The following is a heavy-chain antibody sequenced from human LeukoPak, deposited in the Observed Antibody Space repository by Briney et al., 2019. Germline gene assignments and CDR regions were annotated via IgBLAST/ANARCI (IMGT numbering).Heavy chain of an antibody. V-gene: IGHV4-39*07. Sequence: SETLSLTCTVSGGSINTDLDYWGWFRQPPGNGLEWIATIYYSGSTNYNPSLKGRGTLSIDTAKNQFSLRLRSVTAADTAVYYCARLPYRHYFYMDVWGKGTTVTISS. D-gene: IGHD3-16*02. CDR2: IYYSGST. CDR1: GGSINTDLDY. CDR3: ARLPYRHYFYMDV. J-gene: IGHJ6*03.